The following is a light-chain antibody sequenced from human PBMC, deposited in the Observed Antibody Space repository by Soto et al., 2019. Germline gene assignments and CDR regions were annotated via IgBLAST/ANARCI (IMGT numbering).Light chain of an antibody. CDR3: LQSYRYPRT. Sequence: AIQMTQSPSSLSASVGDRVTITCRASQGIGNDLGWYQQKPGKAPNLLIYAASSLQSGFPSRFSGSESGTDFTLTISSLQPEDFATYYCLQSYRYPRTFGQGTRV. V-gene: IGKV1-6*01. CDR1: QGIGND. CDR2: AAS. J-gene: IGKJ1*01.